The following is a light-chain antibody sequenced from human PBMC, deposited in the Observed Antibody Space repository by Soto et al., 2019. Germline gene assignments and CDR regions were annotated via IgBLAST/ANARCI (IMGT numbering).Light chain of an antibody. J-gene: IGKJ1*01. CDR2: YMS. Sequence: EIVLTQSPATLSSSPVETATLSCRASQYVGSRLAWYQHKPGQAPRLLIYYMSKRATGIPARFSGSGSGTDLTLTISSLAPDDFAIYYCHQRQSWPRTCGQGTKGDIK. CDR3: HQRQSWPRT. CDR1: QYVGSR. V-gene: IGKV3-11*01.